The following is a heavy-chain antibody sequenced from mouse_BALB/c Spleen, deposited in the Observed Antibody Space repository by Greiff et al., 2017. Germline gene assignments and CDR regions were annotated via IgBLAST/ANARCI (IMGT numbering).Heavy chain of an antibody. Sequence: EVKLEESGPSLVKPSQTLSLTCSVTGDSITSGYWNWIRKFPGNKLEYMGYIRYSGSTYYNPSLKSRISITRDTSKNQYYLQLNSVTTEDTATYYCARAFYYDYGFAYWGQGTLVTVSA. J-gene: IGHJ3*01. CDR1: GDSITSGY. CDR2: IRYSGST. V-gene: IGHV3-8*02. D-gene: IGHD2-4*01. CDR3: ARAFYYDYGFAY.